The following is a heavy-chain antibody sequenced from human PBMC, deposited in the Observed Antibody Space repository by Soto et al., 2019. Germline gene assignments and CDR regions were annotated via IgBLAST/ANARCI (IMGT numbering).Heavy chain of an antibody. Sequence: QVQLVESGGGVVQPGRSLRLSCAASGFTFSSYGMHWVRQAPGKGLEWVAVIWYDGSNKYYADSVKGRFTISRDNSKNTLYLQMNSLRAEDTAVYYCAREGIAARGLDYWGQGTLVTVSS. CDR2: IWYDGSNK. V-gene: IGHV3-33*01. CDR3: AREGIAARGLDY. CDR1: GFTFSSYG. D-gene: IGHD6-6*01. J-gene: IGHJ4*02.